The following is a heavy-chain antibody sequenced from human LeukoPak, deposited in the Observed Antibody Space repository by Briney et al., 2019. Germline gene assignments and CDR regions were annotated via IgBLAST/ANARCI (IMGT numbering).Heavy chain of an antibody. CDR1: GYTLTELS. V-gene: IGHV1-24*01. CDR2: FDPEDGET. D-gene: IGHD2-2*02. J-gene: IGHJ6*02. Sequence: ASVKVSCKVSGYTLTELSMHWVRQAPGKGLEWMGGFDPEDGETTYAQKFQGRVTMTEDTSTDTAYMELSSLRSEDTAVYYCATSDIVVVPAAIRDYYYGMDVWGQGTTVTVSS. CDR3: ATSDIVVVPAAIRDYYYGMDV.